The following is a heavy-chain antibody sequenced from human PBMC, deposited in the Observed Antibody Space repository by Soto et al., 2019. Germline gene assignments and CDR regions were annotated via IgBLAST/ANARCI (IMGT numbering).Heavy chain of an antibody. Sequence: GGSLRLSCAASGFTFSSYGMHWVRQAPGKGLEWVAVIWYDGSNKYYADSVKGRFTISRDNSKNTLYLQMNSLRAEDTAVYYCARDLSPPHYYDSRDVGCLFDYWGQGTLVTVSS. V-gene: IGHV3-33*01. CDR1: GFTFSSYG. D-gene: IGHD3-22*01. J-gene: IGHJ4*02. CDR2: IWYDGSNK. CDR3: ARDLSPPHYYDSRDVGCLFDY.